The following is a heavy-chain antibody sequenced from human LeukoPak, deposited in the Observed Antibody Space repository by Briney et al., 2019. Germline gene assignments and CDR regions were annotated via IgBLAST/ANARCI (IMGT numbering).Heavy chain of an antibody. J-gene: IGHJ4*02. Sequence: GASVKVSCKASGCAFINYGISWVRQAPGQGLEWMGWRSIYNGNTDYKPQGRVTMTTDTTTNTAYMEVRSLRSDDTAVYYRARGGPFPSGSASREYYLDYWGQGTLVTVSS. CDR3: ARGGPFPSGSASREYYLDY. D-gene: IGHD6-6*01. CDR1: GCAFINYG. V-gene: IGHV1-18*01. CDR2: RSIYNGNT.